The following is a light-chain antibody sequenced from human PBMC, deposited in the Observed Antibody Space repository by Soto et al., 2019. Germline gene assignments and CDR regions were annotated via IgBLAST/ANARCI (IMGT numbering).Light chain of an antibody. CDR3: QQSHTFPLT. Sequence: DIEMTQSPSSLSASVGDRVTITCRASQTIASHLNWYQQKPGEAPKLLIYAASSLQSGVPSRFSGTGSGTAFTLIISSLQPEDFATYSCQQSHTFPLTFGQGTRLEIK. J-gene: IGKJ2*01. CDR2: AAS. V-gene: IGKV1-39*01. CDR1: QTIASH.